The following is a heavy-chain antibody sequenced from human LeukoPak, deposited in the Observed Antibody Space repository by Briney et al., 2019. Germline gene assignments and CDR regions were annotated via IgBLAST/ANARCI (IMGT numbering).Heavy chain of an antibody. CDR1: GFTFRSYG. CDR2: IRYDGSNK. V-gene: IGHV3-30*02. Sequence: GGSLRLSCAASGFTFRSYGMYWVRQAPGKGLEWVAFIRYDGSNKYYADSVKGRFTISRDNSKNTLYLQMNGLRSEDTAVYHCVKGLYPSYAYPVYFDYWGQGTLVTVSS. CDR3: VKGLYPSYAYPVYFDY. J-gene: IGHJ4*02. D-gene: IGHD2-2*01.